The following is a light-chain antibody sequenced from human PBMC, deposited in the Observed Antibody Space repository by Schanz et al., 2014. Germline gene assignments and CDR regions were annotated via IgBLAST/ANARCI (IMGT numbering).Light chain of an antibody. CDR3: SSYAGSNNWRV. CDR2: EVT. J-gene: IGLJ2*01. Sequence: QSALTQPPSASGSLGQSVTISCTGTSSDVGGYNYVSWYQQHPGKAPKLMIYEVTKRPSGVPDRFSGSKSGNTASLTVSGLQDEDEADYYCSSYAGSNNWRVFGGGTKLTVL. CDR1: SSDVGGYNY. V-gene: IGLV2-8*01.